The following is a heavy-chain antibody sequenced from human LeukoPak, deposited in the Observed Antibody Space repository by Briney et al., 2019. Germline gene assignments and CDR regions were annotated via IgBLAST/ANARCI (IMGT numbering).Heavy chain of an antibody. CDR1: GFSFSDCY. Sequence: GGSLRLSCAASGFSFSDCYMNWIRQAPEKGLEWVSYISSSSGYTNYADSVKGRFTISRDNAKNSLYLQMDSLRAEDTAVYYCARSKRGYPYYFEYWGQGTLVTVSS. CDR3: ARSKRGYPYYFEY. J-gene: IGHJ4*02. V-gene: IGHV3-11*03. D-gene: IGHD1-1*01. CDR2: ISSSSGYT.